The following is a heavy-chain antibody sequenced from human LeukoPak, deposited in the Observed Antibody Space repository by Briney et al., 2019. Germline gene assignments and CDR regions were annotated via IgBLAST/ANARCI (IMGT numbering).Heavy chain of an antibody. V-gene: IGHV5-51*01. CDR2: IYPGDSDT. CDR1: GYSFTSYW. J-gene: IGHJ4*02. Sequence: GESLKISCKGSGYSFTSYWIGWVRQMPGKGLEWMGIIYPGDSDTRYSPSFQGQVTISADKSISTAYLQWSSLKASDTAMYYCARQYQLQSGGIAARDYWGQGTLVTVSS. CDR3: ARQYQLQSGGIAARDY. D-gene: IGHD6-6*01.